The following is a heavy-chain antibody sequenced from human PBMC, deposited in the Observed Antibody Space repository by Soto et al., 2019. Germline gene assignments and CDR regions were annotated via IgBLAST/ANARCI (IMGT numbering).Heavy chain of an antibody. CDR3: AGCDSSGWFLFSWFDP. CDR1: GFTFSSYA. J-gene: IGHJ5*02. CDR2: ISYDGSNK. D-gene: IGHD6-19*01. V-gene: IGHV3-30-3*01. Sequence: GGSLRLSCAASGFTFSSYAMHWVRQAPGKGLEWVAVISYDGSNKYYADSVKGRFTISRDNSKNTLYLQMNSLRAEDTAVYYCAGCDSSGWFLFSWFDPWGQGTLVTVSS.